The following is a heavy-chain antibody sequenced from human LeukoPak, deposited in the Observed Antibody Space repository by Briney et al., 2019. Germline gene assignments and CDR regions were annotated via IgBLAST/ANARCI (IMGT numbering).Heavy chain of an antibody. V-gene: IGHV4-59*01. CDR1: GGSISSYY. CDR2: IYYSGST. CDR3: AIAYGGNGNWFDP. J-gene: IGHJ5*02. D-gene: IGHD4-23*01. Sequence: SATLSLTCTVSGGSISSYYWSWIRQPPGKGLEWIGYIYYSGSTNYNPSLKSRVTISVDTSKNQFSLKLSSVTAADTAVYYCAIAYGGNGNWFDPWGQGTLVTVSS.